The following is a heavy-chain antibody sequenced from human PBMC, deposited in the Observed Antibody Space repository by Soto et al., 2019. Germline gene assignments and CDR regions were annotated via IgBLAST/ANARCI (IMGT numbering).Heavy chain of an antibody. CDR3: AREVQVHSPAFVY. Sequence: QVQLVQSGAEMKKPGSSVKVSCQSSGGTFNTYAMNWVRQAPGQGPEWMGDISPMFGAAHYATKFQSRVTMTAGESTGTSYMQLSSLTSEDTALYFCAREVQVHSPAFVYWGQGTLVTVSS. V-gene: IGHV1-69*19. CDR1: GGTFNTYA. D-gene: IGHD2-21*01. CDR2: ISPMFGAA. J-gene: IGHJ4*02.